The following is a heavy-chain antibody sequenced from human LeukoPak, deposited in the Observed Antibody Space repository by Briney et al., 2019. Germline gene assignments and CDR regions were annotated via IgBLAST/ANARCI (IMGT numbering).Heavy chain of an antibody. J-gene: IGHJ5*02. CDR3: ARDGSGSYNWFDP. CDR2: IYYSGST. Sequence: SETLSLTCTVSGGSVSSGSYYWSWIRQPPGKGLEWIGYIYYSGSTNYNPSLKSRATISVDTSKNQFSLRLSSVTAADTAVYYCARDGSGSYNWFDPWGQGTLVTVSS. CDR1: GGSVSSGSYY. V-gene: IGHV4-61*01. D-gene: IGHD3-10*01.